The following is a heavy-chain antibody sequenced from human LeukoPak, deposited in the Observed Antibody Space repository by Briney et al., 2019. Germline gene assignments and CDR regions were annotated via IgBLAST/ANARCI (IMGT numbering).Heavy chain of an antibody. D-gene: IGHD6-13*01. CDR2: IYYSGST. Sequence: SETLSLTRTVSGGPISSYHGSCIGQPPGRGLVWWGYIYYSGSTNYNPSLKRRDTISVDTSKNKFSLKLISVTAAHTPVYYCARDGGFVSRWLDYWGPGTLVTVSS. J-gene: IGHJ4*02. V-gene: IGHV4-59*12. CDR1: GGPISSYH. CDR3: ARDGGFVSRWLDY.